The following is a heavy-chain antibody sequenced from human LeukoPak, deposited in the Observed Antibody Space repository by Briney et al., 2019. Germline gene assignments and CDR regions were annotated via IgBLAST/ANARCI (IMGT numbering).Heavy chain of an antibody. V-gene: IGHV1-69*04. D-gene: IGHD1-14*01. J-gene: IGHJ4*02. Sequence: SVKVSCKASGGTFSSYAISWVRQAPGQGLEWMGRIIPILGIANYAQKFQGRVTITADKSTSTAYMELSSLRSDDTAVYYCARVGPPLPEYFDYWGQGTLVTVSS. CDR2: IIPILGIA. CDR1: GGTFSSYA. CDR3: ARVGPPLPEYFDY.